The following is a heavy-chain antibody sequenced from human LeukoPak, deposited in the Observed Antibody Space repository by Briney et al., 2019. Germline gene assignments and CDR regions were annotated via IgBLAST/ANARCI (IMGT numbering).Heavy chain of an antibody. D-gene: IGHD6-13*01. J-gene: IGHJ6*02. Sequence: SETLSLTCTVSGFSVTTDSYCWGWIRQPPGKGLEWIGYDYCGGNTNYDPSLKRRVTISVDTSKNQFSLKLSSVTAADTAVYYCARVSPGYSSSWYVSYYYYGMDVWGQGTTVTVSS. CDR1: GFSVTTDSYC. V-gene: IGHV4-61*01. CDR3: ARVSPGYSSSWYVSYYYYGMDV. CDR2: DYCGGNT.